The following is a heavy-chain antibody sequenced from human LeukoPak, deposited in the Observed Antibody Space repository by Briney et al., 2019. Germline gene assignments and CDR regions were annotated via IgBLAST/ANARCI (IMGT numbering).Heavy chain of an antibody. J-gene: IGHJ4*02. CDR1: GYTFTIYG. D-gene: IGHD3-10*01. CDR3: ARVDSVLLWFGESNY. V-gene: IGHV1-18*01. Sequence: ASVKVSFTASGYTFTIYGISWVRQAPGQGLEWMGWISAYNGNTNYAQKLQGRVTMTTDTSTSTAYMELRSLRSDDTAVYYCARVDSVLLWFGESNYWGQGTLVTVSS. CDR2: ISAYNGNT.